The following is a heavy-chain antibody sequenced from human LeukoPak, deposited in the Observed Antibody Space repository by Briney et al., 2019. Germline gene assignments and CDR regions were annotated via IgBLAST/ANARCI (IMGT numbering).Heavy chain of an antibody. J-gene: IGHJ4*02. CDR3: ARTYNDFWSGYSHYFFDH. V-gene: IGHV2-70*11. D-gene: IGHD3-3*01. CDR2: IGWDDDE. CDR1: GFSLSITGMC. Sequence: SGPTLVNPTQTLTLTCTFSGFSLSITGMCVSWIRQPPGKALEWLARIGWDDDEDYNTSLKTRLTISKVTSKNQVVLTMTNMDPVDTATYYCARTYNDFWSGYSHYFFDHWGQGTLVTVSS.